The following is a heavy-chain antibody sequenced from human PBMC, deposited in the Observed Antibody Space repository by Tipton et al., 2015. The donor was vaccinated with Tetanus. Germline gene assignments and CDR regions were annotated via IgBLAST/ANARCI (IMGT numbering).Heavy chain of an antibody. J-gene: IGHJ4*02. Sequence: TLSLTCAVSGGSISSSNWWSWVRQPPGKGLEWIGEIYHSGSTNYNPSLKSRVTISVDKSKNQFSLKLSSVTAADTAVYYCATRMYSSSREVLIDYWGQGTLVTVSS. V-gene: IGHV4-4*02. CDR2: IYHSGST. CDR3: ATRMYSSSREVLIDY. D-gene: IGHD6-13*01. CDR1: GGSISSSNW.